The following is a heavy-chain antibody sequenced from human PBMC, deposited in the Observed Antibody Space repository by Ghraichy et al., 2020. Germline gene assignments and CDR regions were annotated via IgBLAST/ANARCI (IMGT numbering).Heavy chain of an antibody. D-gene: IGHD6-19*01. J-gene: IGHJ4*02. CDR1: GYTFTSYG. CDR2: ISAYNGNT. CDR3: ARVRKLAVAGTYGFAVVLDY. Sequence: ASVKVSCKASGYTFTSYGISWVRQAPGQGLEWMGWISAYNGNTNYAQKLQGRVTMTTDTSTSTAYMELRSLRSDDTAVYYCARVRKLAVAGTYGFAVVLDYWGQGTLVTVSS. V-gene: IGHV1-18*01.